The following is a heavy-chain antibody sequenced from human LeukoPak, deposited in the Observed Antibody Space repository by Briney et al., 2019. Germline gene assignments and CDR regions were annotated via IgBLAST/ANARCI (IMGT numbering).Heavy chain of an antibody. D-gene: IGHD3-22*01. V-gene: IGHV3-30*02. CDR1: GFTFNSYG. J-gene: IGHJ3*02. Sequence: GGSLRLSCAASGFTFNSYGMHWVRQAPGKGLEWVAFIRYDGSIKYFADSVKGRFTISRDNSKNTLHLQMNTLRAEDTAVYYCAKGGPPTTYYYDSSEEIDAFDIWGQGTMVTVSS. CDR3: AKGGPPTTYYYDSSEEIDAFDI. CDR2: IRYDGSIK.